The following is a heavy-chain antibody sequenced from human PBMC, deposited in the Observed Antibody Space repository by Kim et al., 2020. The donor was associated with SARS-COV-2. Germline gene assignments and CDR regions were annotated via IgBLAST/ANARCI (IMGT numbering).Heavy chain of an antibody. Sequence: IYATKFRGRVTMTEDTSTDTAYMELSSLRSEDTAVYYCATDSLVQGDYGDWGQGTLVTVSS. J-gene: IGHJ4*02. CDR3: ATDSLVQGDYGD. D-gene: IGHD4-17*01. V-gene: IGHV1-24*01.